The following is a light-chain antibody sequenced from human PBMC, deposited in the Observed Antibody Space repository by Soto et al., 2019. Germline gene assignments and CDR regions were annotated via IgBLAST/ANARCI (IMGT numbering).Light chain of an antibody. V-gene: IGKV3-20*01. Sequence: IVFTQSPGTLSLSPGESATLSCRASQSVSSNYLAWYQQKPGQAPRLLIYGVSSRATGIPDRFSGSGSGTDFTLTISRLEPEDFAVYYCEQYGSSPRTFGQGTKVDIK. J-gene: IGKJ1*01. CDR1: QSVSSNY. CDR2: GVS. CDR3: EQYGSSPRT.